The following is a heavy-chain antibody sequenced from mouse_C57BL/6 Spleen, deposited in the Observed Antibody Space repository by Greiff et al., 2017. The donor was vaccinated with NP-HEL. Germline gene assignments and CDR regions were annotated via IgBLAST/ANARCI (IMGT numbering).Heavy chain of an antibody. CDR3: ARGGDYSWFAY. CDR1: GYTFTSYT. CDR2: INPSSGYT. J-gene: IGHJ3*01. Sequence: QVHVKQSGAELARPGASVKMSCKASGYTFTSYTMHWVKQRPGQGLEWIGYINPSSGYTKYNQKFKDKATLTADKSSSTAYMQLSSLTSEDSAVYYCARGGDYSWFAYWGQGTLVTVSA. D-gene: IGHD1-1*01. V-gene: IGHV1-4*01.